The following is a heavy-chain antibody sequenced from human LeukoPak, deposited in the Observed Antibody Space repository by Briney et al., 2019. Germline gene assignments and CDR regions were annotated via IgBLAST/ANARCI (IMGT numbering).Heavy chain of an antibody. CDR2: IYYSGST. CDR3: ARNRYGIDY. CDR1: GVSISSYY. J-gene: IGHJ4*02. V-gene: IGHV4-59*08. Sequence: SETLSLTCTVSGVSISSYYWSWIRQPPGKGLEWIGYIYYSGSTNYNPSLKSRVTISVDTSKNQFSLKLSSVTAADTAVYYCARNRYGIDYWGQGTLVTVSP. D-gene: IGHD4-17*01.